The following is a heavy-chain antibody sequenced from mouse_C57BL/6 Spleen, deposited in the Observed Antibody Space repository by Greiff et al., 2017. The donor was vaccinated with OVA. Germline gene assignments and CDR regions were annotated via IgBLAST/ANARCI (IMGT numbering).Heavy chain of an antibody. Sequence: EVMLVESEGGLVQPGCSMKLSCTASGFTFSDYSIAWVRQVPEKGLALVANINYDGSSTYYLDSLKSRFIISRDNAKNVLYLQMRSLKSEDTATYYCARDHYYGSKYYAMDYWGQGTSVTVSS. V-gene: IGHV5-16*01. CDR3: ARDHYYGSKYYAMDY. J-gene: IGHJ4*01. D-gene: IGHD1-1*01. CDR2: INYDGSST. CDR1: GFTFSDYS.